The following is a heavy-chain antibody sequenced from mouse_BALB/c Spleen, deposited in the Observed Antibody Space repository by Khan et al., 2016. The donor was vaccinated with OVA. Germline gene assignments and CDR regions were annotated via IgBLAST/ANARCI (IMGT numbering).Heavy chain of an antibody. Sequence: QIQLVQSGPELKKPGETVKISCKASGYTFTDYSMHWVKQAPGKGLKWMGWINTETGDPTSADDFKGRFAFSLETSASTSYLQITHLKNDDTTSLFCDKGIPYAMDYWGQGTSVTVSS. V-gene: IGHV9-2-1*01. CDR2: INTETGDP. CDR1: GYTFTDYS. J-gene: IGHJ4*01. CDR3: DKGIPYAMDY. D-gene: IGHD3-3*01.